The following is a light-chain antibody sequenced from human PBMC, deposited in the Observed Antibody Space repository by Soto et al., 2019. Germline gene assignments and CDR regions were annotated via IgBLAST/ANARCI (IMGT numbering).Light chain of an antibody. CDR1: QDINSY. CDR2: AAS. Sequence: DVQMTQSPSSLSASVGDRVTITCRASQDINSYLAWYQQKPGNAPKSLIYAASSLQTGVASRFSSSESGTDFTLTISNLQPEDSATYYCQQYNIYPLTFGGGTKVEIK. J-gene: IGKJ4*01. CDR3: QQYNIYPLT. V-gene: IGKV1D-16*01.